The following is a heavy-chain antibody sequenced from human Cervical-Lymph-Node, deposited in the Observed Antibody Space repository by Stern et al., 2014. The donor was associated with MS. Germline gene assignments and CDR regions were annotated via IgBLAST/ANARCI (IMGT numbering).Heavy chain of an antibody. J-gene: IGHJ6*02. Sequence: EVQLVESGAEVKKPGESLKISCKGNGYTFTMFWIGWVRQVPGKGLEWMGMIYPGDTDTRYSPSFQGRITISADESITTAYLRWSSLKASDSAIYYCVRPFDYGDLYGMNVWGQGTTVTVSS. V-gene: IGHV5-51*01. CDR2: IYPGDTDT. CDR3: VRPFDYGDLYGMNV. CDR1: GYTFTMFW. D-gene: IGHD4-17*01.